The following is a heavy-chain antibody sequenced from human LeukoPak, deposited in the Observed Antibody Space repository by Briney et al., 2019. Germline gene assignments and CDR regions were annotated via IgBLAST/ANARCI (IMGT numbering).Heavy chain of an antibody. J-gene: IGHJ3*02. CDR1: GFTFSSYS. CDR3: ARAPPGIAVAGTYLDGEVRAFDI. CDR2: ISSSSSYI. D-gene: IGHD6-19*01. Sequence: GGSLRLSCAASGFTFSSYSMNWVRQAPGKGLEWVSSISSSSSYIYYADSVKGRFTISRDNAKNSLYLQMNSLRAEDTAVYYCARAPPGIAVAGTYLDGEVRAFDIWGQGTMVTVSS. V-gene: IGHV3-21*01.